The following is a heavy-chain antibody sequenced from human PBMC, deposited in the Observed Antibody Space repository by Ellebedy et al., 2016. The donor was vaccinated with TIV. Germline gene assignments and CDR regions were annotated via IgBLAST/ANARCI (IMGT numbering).Heavy chain of an antibody. V-gene: IGHV4-4*07. CDR2: SFMGGST. D-gene: IGHD1-14*01. Sequence: SETLSLTXTVSGGSFSSYYWSWIRQAAGKGLEWIGRSFMGGSTTYNPSLKHRVTMSADASTTQLSLSLSSVTAADTAVYFCARLRQSRDRSHWYFDLWGRGTLVTVSS. J-gene: IGHJ2*01. CDR1: GGSFSSYY. CDR3: ARLRQSRDRSHWYFDL.